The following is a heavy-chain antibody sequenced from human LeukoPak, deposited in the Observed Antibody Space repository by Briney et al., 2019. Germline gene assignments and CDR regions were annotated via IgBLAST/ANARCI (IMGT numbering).Heavy chain of an antibody. J-gene: IGHJ3*02. V-gene: IGHV4-61*02. D-gene: IGHD3-22*01. Sequence: PSETLSLTCTVSGDSISSGDYYWSRIRQPAGKGLEWIGRISSSGSTNYNPSLKSRVTISVDTSKNQFSLKLSSVTAADTAVYFCARGPYSYDSSGAFDIWGQGTMVTVSS. CDR1: GDSISSGDYY. CDR3: ARGPYSYDSSGAFDI. CDR2: ISSSGST.